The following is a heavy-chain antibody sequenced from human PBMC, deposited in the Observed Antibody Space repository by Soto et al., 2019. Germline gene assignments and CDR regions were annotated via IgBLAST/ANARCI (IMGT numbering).Heavy chain of an antibody. CDR3: TTDHCISTSCSTYYYYGMDV. V-gene: IGHV3-15*01. Sequence: GGSLRLSCAASGFTFSNAWMSWVRQAPGKGLEWVGRIKSKTDGGTTDYAAPVKGRFTISRDDSKNTLYLQMNSLKTEDTAVYYCTTDHCISTSCSTYYYYGMDVWGQGTTVTVSS. J-gene: IGHJ6*02. CDR2: IKSKTDGGTT. CDR1: GFTFSNAW. D-gene: IGHD2-2*01.